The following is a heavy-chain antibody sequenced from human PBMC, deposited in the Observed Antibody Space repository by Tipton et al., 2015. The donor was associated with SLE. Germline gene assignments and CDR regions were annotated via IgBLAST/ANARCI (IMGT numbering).Heavy chain of an antibody. Sequence: SLRLSCVTSGFPFISYPMHWVRQAPGKGLEWVAIISHDGAYEYYADSVKGRFTISRDNSQNTLYLHMNSLRPEDTAVYYCARDDSGWDGGYYFDYWGQGTLVAVSS. J-gene: IGHJ4*02. CDR2: ISHDGAYE. CDR3: ARDDSGWDGGYYFDY. D-gene: IGHD6-19*01. CDR1: GFPFISYP. V-gene: IGHV3-30*04.